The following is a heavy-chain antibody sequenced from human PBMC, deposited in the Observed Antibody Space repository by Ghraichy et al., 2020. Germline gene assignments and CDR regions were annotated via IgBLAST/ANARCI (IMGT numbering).Heavy chain of an antibody. CDR2: IYYSGST. D-gene: IGHD5-12*01. V-gene: IGHV4-61*01. J-gene: IGHJ6*03. CDR1: GGSVSSGSYY. Sequence: SETLSLTCTVSGGSVSSGSYYWSWIRQPPGKGLEWIGYIYYSGSTNYNPSLKSRVTISVDTSKNQFSLKLSSVTAADTAVYYCAREGYSGYDSGGSWYYYYMDVWGKGTTVTVSS. CDR3: AREGYSGYDSGGSWYYYYMDV.